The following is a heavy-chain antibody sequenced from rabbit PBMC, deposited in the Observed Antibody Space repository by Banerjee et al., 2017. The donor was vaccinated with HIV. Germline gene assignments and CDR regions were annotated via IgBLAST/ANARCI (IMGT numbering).Heavy chain of an antibody. Sequence: GGGLVQPGGSLKLSCKASGFDFSSYGVSWVRQAPGKGLEWIGYIDPVFGSTYYASWVNGRFTISSHNAQNTLYLQLNSLTAADTATYFCARDLDGVIGWNFGWWGPGTLVTVS. CDR1: GFDFSSYG. CDR3: ARDLDGVIGWNFGW. CDR2: IDPVFGST. J-gene: IGHJ6*01. D-gene: IGHD4-1*01. V-gene: IGHV1S7*01.